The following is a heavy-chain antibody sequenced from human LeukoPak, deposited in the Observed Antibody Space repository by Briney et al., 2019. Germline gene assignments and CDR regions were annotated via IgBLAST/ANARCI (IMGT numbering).Heavy chain of an antibody. CDR1: GFTFSDYY. V-gene: IGHV3-11*01. CDR3: ARGLRPVAMRNCFDY. CDR2: ISSSGSPI. D-gene: IGHD2-2*01. J-gene: IGHJ4*02. Sequence: GGSLRLSCAASGFTFSDYYMSWIRQAPGKGLEWLSYISSSGSPIYYADSVKGRFTISRDNAKNSLYLQMNSLRAEDTAVYYCARGLRPVAMRNCFDYWGQGILVTVSS.